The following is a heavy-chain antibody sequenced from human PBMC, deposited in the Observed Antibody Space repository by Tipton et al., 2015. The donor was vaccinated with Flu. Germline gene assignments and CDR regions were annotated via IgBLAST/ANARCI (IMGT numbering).Heavy chain of an antibody. CDR1: GYTFNDYD. Sequence: QLVQSGAEVKKPGASVKVSCKTSGYTFNDYDIIWVRQATGQGLAWVGRVSPKSGDTAYAQKFQGRVTINSDTSTSTVYLELRSLRSEVAAVYYCAGPGYSSGGYAGALDFGGKGPLVTVSS. CDR2: VSPKSGDT. J-gene: IGHJ4*02. V-gene: IGHV1-8*01. D-gene: IGHD6-19*01. CDR3: AGPGYSSGGYAGALDF.